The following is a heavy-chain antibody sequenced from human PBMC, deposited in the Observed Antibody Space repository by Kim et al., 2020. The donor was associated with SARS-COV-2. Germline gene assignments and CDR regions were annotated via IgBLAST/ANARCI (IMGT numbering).Heavy chain of an antibody. J-gene: IGHJ4*02. V-gene: IGHV3-53*04. D-gene: IGHD6-19*01. CDR3: ARVPSWSSSGWYGDY. Sequence: DSVKGRFTISRHNSKNTLYLQMTSLRAEDTAVYYCARVPSWSSSGWYGDYWGQGTLVTVSS.